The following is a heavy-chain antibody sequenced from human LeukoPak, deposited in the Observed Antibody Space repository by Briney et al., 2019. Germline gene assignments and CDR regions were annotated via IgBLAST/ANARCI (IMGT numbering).Heavy chain of an antibody. CDR2: INHSGST. Sequence: LSLTCAVYGGSFSGYYWSWIRQPPGKGLEWIGEINHSGSTNYNPSLKSRVTISVDTSKNQFSLKLSSVTAADTAVYYCARVPTVTQYYYYYGMDVWGQGTTVTVSS. J-gene: IGHJ6*02. CDR1: GGSFSGYY. D-gene: IGHD4-17*01. V-gene: IGHV4-34*01. CDR3: ARVPTVTQYYYYYGMDV.